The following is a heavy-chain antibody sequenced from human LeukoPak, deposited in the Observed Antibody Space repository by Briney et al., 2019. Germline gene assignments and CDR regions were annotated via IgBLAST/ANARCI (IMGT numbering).Heavy chain of an antibody. V-gene: IGHV4-59*08. CDR3: ARHVCSGGSCYFDY. CDR1: GGSISSYY. D-gene: IGHD2-15*01. CDR2: IYYSGST. J-gene: IGHJ4*02. Sequence: PSETLSLTCTVSGGSISSYYWSWIRQPPGKGLEWIGYIYYSGSTNYNPSLKSRVTISVDTSKNQFSLKLSSVTAADTAVYYCARHVCSGGSCYFDYWGQGTLVTVSS.